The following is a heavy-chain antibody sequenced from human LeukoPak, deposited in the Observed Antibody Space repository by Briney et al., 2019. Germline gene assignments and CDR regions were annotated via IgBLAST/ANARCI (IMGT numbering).Heavy chain of an antibody. CDR1: SGSISSTTYY. J-gene: IGHJ3*01. CDR2: IYYNGDT. D-gene: IGHD4-11*01. Sequence: PSETLSLTCTVSSGSISSTTYYWAWIRQPPGKGLEWIGSIYYNGDTYYNPSLKSRVIISADTSKNQFSLKLTSVTAADTAAYYCARGPNTAGNYRAFDLWGQGTKVTVSS. CDR3: ARGPNTAGNYRAFDL. V-gene: IGHV4-39*07.